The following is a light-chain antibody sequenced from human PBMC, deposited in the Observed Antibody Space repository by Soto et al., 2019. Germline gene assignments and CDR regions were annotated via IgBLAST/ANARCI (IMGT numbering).Light chain of an antibody. CDR3: QQYNDWPPT. J-gene: IGKJ1*01. V-gene: IGKV3-15*01. CDR2: GAS. CDR1: QSVRSD. Sequence: EIVLTQSPATLSVSPGERATLSCRASQSVRSDLAWYQQKPGQSPRLLIYGASTRPSGIPARFSGSGSGTEFTLTISSLQSEDFAVYYCQQYNDWPPTFGQGTKVEIK.